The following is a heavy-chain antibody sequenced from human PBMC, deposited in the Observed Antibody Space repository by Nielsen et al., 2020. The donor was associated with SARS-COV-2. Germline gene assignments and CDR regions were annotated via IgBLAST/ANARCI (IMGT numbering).Heavy chain of an antibody. J-gene: IGHJ4*02. D-gene: IGHD6-13*01. V-gene: IGHV3-9*01. CDR1: GFTFSNYA. CDR2: ISWNSGSI. CDR3: AKAAAGPFDY. Sequence: GGSLRLSCSASGFTFSNYAMSWVRQGLGKGLEWVSGISWNSGSIGYADSVKGRFIISRDNAKNSLYLQMNSLRAEDTALYYCAKAAAGPFDYWGQGTLVTVSS.